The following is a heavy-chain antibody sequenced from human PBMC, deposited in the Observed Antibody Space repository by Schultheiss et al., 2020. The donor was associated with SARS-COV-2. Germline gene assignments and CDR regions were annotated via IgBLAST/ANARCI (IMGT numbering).Heavy chain of an antibody. D-gene: IGHD3-10*01. Sequence: GGSLRLSCAASGFTFSSYAMHWVRQAPGKGLEWVAIISNDGQRKYYADSVKGRFTISRDDSKSTLYVQMDSLRVEDTAVYYCAREGLWFGDSNGYWGQGTLVTVSS. CDR3: AREGLWFGDSNGY. CDR1: GFTFSSYA. CDR2: ISNDGQRK. V-gene: IGHV3-30*04. J-gene: IGHJ4*02.